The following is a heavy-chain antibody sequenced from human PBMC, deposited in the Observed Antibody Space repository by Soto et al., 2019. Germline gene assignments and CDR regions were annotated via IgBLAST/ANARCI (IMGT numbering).Heavy chain of an antibody. V-gene: IGHV1-18*01. CDR2: ISAYNGNT. Sequence: GASVKVSCKASGYTFTSYGISWVRQAPGQGLEWMGWISAYNGNTNYAQKLQGRVTMTTDTSTSTAYMELRSLRSDDTAVYYCARHIVVVPAAKGQDWFDPWGQGTLVTVSS. J-gene: IGHJ5*02. CDR3: ARHIVVVPAAKGQDWFDP. CDR1: GYTFTSYG. D-gene: IGHD2-2*01.